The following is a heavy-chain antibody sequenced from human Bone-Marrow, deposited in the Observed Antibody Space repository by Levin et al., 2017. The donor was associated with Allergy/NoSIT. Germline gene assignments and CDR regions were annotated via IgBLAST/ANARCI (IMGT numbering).Heavy chain of an antibody. CDR3: ARGRGGIYDY. V-gene: IGHV3-11*05. D-gene: IGHD3-16*01. CDR1: GFTFSDYY. Sequence: SCAASGFTFSDYYMNWIRQAPGKGLEWISFLSTRDTYTFYADSVKGRFTISRDDARNSLFLQLNSLIAEDTAVYYLARGRGGIYDYWGQGTLVTGSS. CDR2: LSTRDTYT. J-gene: IGHJ4*02.